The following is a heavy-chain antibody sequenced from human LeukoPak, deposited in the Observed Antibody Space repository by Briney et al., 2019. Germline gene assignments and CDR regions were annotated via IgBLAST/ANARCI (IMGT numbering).Heavy chain of an antibody. D-gene: IGHD3-22*01. J-gene: IGHJ3*02. CDR3: ASRRVYYDSSGYYDAFDI. V-gene: IGHV4-39*01. CDR2: IYYSGST. CDR1: GGSISSSSYY. Sequence: PSETLSLTCTVSGGSISSSSYYWGWIRQPPGKGLEWIGSIYYSGSTYYNPSLKSRVTMSVDTSKNQFSLKLSSVTAADTAVYYCASRRVYYDSSGYYDAFDIWGQGTMVTVSS.